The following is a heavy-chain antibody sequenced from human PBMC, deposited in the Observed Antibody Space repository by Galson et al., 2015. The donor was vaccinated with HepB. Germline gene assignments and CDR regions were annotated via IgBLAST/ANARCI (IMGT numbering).Heavy chain of an antibody. J-gene: IGHJ4*02. CDR3: ARTFYFDY. Sequence: RLSXAASXXXFSAYAXHWVRXAPGKGLEXXXLVSSDESNKYYADSVRGRFTISRDNSRNTVYLQMNSLRAEDXXVYYCARTFYFDYWGQGTLGXVSS. V-gene: IGHV3-30*04. CDR1: XXXFSAYA. CDR2: VSSDESNK.